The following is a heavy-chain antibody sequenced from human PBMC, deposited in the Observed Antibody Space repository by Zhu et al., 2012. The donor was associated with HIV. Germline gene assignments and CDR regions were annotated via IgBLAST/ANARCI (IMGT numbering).Heavy chain of an antibody. Sequence: EEQLVESGGGLVQPGGSLRLSCAASGFTFRDYWMHWVRQVPGKGLVWVSRVNGDGRSTAYADSVKDRFTISRDNAKNTVSLELNSLSAEDTAIYYCIRDKRYSGYPTFDIWGQGTMVTVSS. J-gene: IGHJ3*02. D-gene: IGHD5-12*01. CDR3: IRDKRYSGYPTFDI. CDR1: GFTFRDYW. CDR2: VNGDGRST. V-gene: IGHV3-74*01.